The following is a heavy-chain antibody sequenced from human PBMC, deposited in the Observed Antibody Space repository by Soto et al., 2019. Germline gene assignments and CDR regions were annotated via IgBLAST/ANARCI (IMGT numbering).Heavy chain of an antibody. D-gene: IGHD3-10*01. CDR1: GFSLRTSEVG. V-gene: IGHV2-5*02. J-gene: IGHJ6*02. Sequence: QITLKESGPTLVKPTQTLTLTCTFSGFSLRTSEVGVGWLRQSPGKALEWLALIYWDDDKRYSPSLKSRLTIVKDTSNNLVVLIMAHMAPVDTCTYYCTHITYFGSGGGGLDVWGQGTTVTVSS. CDR2: IYWDDDK. CDR3: THITYFGSGGGGLDV.